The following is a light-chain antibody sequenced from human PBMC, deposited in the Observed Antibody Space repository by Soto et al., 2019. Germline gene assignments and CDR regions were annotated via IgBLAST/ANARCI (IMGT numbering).Light chain of an antibody. Sequence: EIVMTQSPATLSVSPGERVTLSCRASQSINNKVAWYQQKPGQAPRLLIYGASTRATGISARFSGSGSGTDFTLTISSLEPEDFAVYFCQQRSYWPQLTFGGGTKVEIK. J-gene: IGKJ4*01. V-gene: IGKV3-15*01. CDR2: GAS. CDR3: QQRSYWPQLT. CDR1: QSINNK.